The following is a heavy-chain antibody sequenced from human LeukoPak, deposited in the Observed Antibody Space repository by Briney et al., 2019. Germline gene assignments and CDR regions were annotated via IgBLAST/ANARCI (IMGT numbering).Heavy chain of an antibody. Sequence: GGSLRLSCAASGFTFSSYAMSWVRQAPGKGLEWVSAISGSGGSTYYADSVKGRFTISRDNSKNTLYLQMNSLRAEDTAVCSCAKAGLRYFDWSEAIDYWGQGTLVTVSS. J-gene: IGHJ4*02. CDR2: ISGSGGST. D-gene: IGHD3-9*01. V-gene: IGHV3-23*01. CDR3: AKAGLRYFDWSEAIDY. CDR1: GFTFSSYA.